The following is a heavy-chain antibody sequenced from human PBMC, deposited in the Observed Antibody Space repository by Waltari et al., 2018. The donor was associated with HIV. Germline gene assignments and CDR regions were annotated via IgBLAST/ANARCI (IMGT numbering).Heavy chain of an antibody. CDR3: AKGEYYGDYLGH. CDR2: MSYDGRRR. D-gene: IGHD4-17*01. J-gene: IGHJ4*02. V-gene: IGHV3-30*18. CDR1: GFTFTNYG. Sequence: QLAESGGGVVQPGRSLTLSCVTSGFTFTNYGIHWGRQAPGKGLEWVAVMSYDGRRRYYVDSVKGRFTISRDTSRNTQYLQMNSLRAEDTAVYYCAKGEYYGDYLGHWGQGTLVTVSS.